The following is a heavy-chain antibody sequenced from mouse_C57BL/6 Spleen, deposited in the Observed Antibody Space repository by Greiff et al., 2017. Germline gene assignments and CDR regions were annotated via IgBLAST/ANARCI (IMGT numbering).Heavy chain of an antibody. CDR3: VRPYYSKGWFAY. D-gene: IGHD2-5*01. J-gene: IGHJ3*01. CDR2: IRSKSNNYAT. CDR1: GFSFNTYA. V-gene: IGHV10-1*01. Sequence: EVQLQESGGGLVQPKGSLKLSCAASGFSFNTYAMNWVRQAPGKGLEWVARIRSKSNNYATYYADSVKDRFTISRDDSESMLYLQMNNLKTEDTAMYYGVRPYYSKGWFAYWGQGTLVTVSA.